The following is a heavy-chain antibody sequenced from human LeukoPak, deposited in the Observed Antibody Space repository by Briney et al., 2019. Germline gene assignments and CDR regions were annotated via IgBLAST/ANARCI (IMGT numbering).Heavy chain of an antibody. V-gene: IGHV3-23*01. J-gene: IGHJ4*02. D-gene: IGHD3-22*01. CDR1: GFTFSNYA. CDR3: AKETTMIVVVITTADY. CDR2: ISSSGGRT. Sequence: GGSLRLSCAASGFTFSNYAMNWVRQAPGKGLEWVSGISSSGGRTYYADSVNGRFTISRDNSKNTLYLQMNSLRAEDTAVYYCAKETTMIVVVITTADYWGQGTLVTVSS.